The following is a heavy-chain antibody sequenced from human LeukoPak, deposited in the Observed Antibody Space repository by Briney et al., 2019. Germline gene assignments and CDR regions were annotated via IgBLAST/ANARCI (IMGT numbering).Heavy chain of an antibody. V-gene: IGHV4-31*03. D-gene: IGHD4-23*01. CDR3: ARDRDYGGAYFDY. J-gene: IGHJ4*02. CDR1: GGSISSGGYY. CDR2: IYYSGST. Sequence: SETLSLTCTVSGGSISSGGYYWSWIRQHPGKGLEWIGYIYYSGSTYYNPSLKSRDTISVDTSKNQFSLKLSSVTAADTAVYYCARDRDYGGAYFDYWGQGTLVTVSS.